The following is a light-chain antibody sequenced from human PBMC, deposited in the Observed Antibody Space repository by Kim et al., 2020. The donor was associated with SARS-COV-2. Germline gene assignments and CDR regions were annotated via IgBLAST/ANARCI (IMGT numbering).Light chain of an antibody. Sequence: GDRVTTSGLASQTIISWFAWYQQKPGKAPQRLISEASSLETGVPSRFSGSVSGTEFTLTISRLQSDDFAPYYSKHYNIYPWTFGEGTKVEIK. CDR2: EAS. J-gene: IGKJ1*01. V-gene: IGKV1-5*01. CDR1: QTIISW. CDR3: KHYNIYPWT.